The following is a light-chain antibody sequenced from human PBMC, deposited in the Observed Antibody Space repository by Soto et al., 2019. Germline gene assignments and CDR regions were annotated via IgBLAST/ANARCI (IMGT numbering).Light chain of an antibody. CDR1: QSVSNN. CDR2: GAY. J-gene: IGKJ1*01. V-gene: IGKV3-15*01. CDR3: HHYET. Sequence: EIVITQSPATLSVSPGESATLSCRASQSVSNNLTWYQQKPRQPPRLLIYGAYTRAPGVPGRFSGSGSGTEFTLTISRLEPEDFTVYYCHHYETFGQGTKVDIK.